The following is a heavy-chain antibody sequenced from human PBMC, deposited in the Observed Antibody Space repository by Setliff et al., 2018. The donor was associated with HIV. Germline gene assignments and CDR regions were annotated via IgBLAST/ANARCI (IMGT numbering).Heavy chain of an antibody. Sequence: GGSLRLSCAASGFAFDNYCMTWVRQAPGKGLELVSAIGGSTGSTYSADSVKGRFTISTDNSKNTLYLQMNSLRAEDTAVYYCAKPLTQWGVSPYHYAVDVWGQGTTVTVSS. CDR3: AKPLTQWGVSPYHYAVDV. D-gene: IGHD1-26*01. V-gene: IGHV3-23*01. CDR1: GFAFDNYC. J-gene: IGHJ6*02. CDR2: IGGSTGST.